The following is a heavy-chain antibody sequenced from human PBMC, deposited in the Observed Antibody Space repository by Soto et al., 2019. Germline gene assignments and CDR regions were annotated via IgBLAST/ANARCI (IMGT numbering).Heavy chain of an antibody. CDR2: ISAYNGNT. CDR1: GYTFTSYG. V-gene: IGHV1-18*01. D-gene: IGHD3-3*01. CDR3: ARDRYYDFWSGYYDAFDI. Sequence: ASVKVSCKASGYTFTSYGISWVRQAPGQGLEWMGWISAYNGNTSYAQKLQGRVTMTTDTSTSTAYMELRSLRSDDTAVYYCARDRYYDFWSGYYDAFDIWGQGTMVTVSS. J-gene: IGHJ3*02.